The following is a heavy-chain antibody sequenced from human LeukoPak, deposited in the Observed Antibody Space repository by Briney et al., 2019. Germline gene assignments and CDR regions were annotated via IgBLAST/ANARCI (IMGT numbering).Heavy chain of an antibody. J-gene: IGHJ4*02. Sequence: ASVKVSCKASGGTFSSYAISWVRQAPGQGLEWMGGIIPIFGTANYAQKFQGRVTITADESTSTAYMELSSLRSEDTTVYHCARFGGTVTEKHFDYWGQGTLVTVSS. CDR3: ARFGGTVTEKHFDY. CDR1: GGTFSSYA. D-gene: IGHD4-17*01. CDR2: IIPIFGTA. V-gene: IGHV1-69*13.